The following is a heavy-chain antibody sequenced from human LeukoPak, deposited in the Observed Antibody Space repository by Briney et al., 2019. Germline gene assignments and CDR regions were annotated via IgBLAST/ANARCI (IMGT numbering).Heavy chain of an antibody. V-gene: IGHV3-48*03. CDR3: ARDAYYYGSGSYYNWFGP. J-gene: IGHJ5*02. Sequence: GGSLRLSCAASGFTFSSYEMNWVRQAPGKGLEWVSYISSSGSTIYYADSVKGRFTISRDNAKNSLYLQMNSLRAEDTAVYYCARDAYYYGSGSYYNWFGPWGQGTLVTVSS. CDR2: ISSSGSTI. CDR1: GFTFSSYE. D-gene: IGHD3-10*01.